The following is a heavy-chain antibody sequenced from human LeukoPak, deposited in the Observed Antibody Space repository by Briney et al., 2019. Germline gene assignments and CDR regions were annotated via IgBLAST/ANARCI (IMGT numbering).Heavy chain of an antibody. Sequence: PGGSLRLSCVASGFTFSSYEMNWVRRAPGKGLEWLSYISTSAGTIYYADPVKGRFTISRDNAKNSLYLQMNSLRAEDTAVYYCARDQEGGSLDAFDVWGQGTMVTVSP. D-gene: IGHD3-16*01. CDR1: GFTFSSYE. V-gene: IGHV3-48*03. J-gene: IGHJ3*01. CDR2: ISTSAGTI. CDR3: ARDQEGGSLDAFDV.